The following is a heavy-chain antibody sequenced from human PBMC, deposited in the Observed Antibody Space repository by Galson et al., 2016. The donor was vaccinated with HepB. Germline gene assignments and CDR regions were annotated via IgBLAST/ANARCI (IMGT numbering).Heavy chain of an antibody. CDR3: ARGDNPDYGDYASAYYYMDV. Sequence: ETLSLTCAVYGGSFSGYYWSWIRQPPGKGLEWIGEINHSGSTNYNPSLKSRVSISVDTSKNQFSLKLSSVTAADTAVYYCARGDNPDYGDYASAYYYMDVWGKGTTVTVSS. CDR1: GGSFSGYY. V-gene: IGHV4-34*01. J-gene: IGHJ6*03. CDR2: INHSGST. D-gene: IGHD4-17*01.